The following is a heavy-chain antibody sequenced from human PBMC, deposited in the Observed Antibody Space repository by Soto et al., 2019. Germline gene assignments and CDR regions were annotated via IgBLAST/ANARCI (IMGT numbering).Heavy chain of an antibody. Sequence: GGSLRLSCVVSGFSFSSVWMTWVRQAPGRGLECVANIKYDGSEEYYVDSVKGRFTISRDNAKNSLYLQMNSLRDEDSAVYYCVTDLNWQGHWGQGTLVTVSS. V-gene: IGHV3-7*01. CDR3: VTDLNWQGH. CDR1: GFSFSSVW. CDR2: IKYDGSEE. J-gene: IGHJ4*02.